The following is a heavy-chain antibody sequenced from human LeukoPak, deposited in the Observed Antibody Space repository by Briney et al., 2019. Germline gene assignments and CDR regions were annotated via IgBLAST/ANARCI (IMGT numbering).Heavy chain of an antibody. D-gene: IGHD3-10*01. V-gene: IGHV4-30-2*01. CDR3: ARGSGNSDY. J-gene: IGHJ4*02. CDR1: GGSISSGGYS. CDR2: IYHSGST. Sequence: SETLSLTCAVSGGSISSGGYSWSWIRQPPGKGLEWIGYIYHSGSTYYNPSLKSRATISVDRSKNQFSLKLSSVTAADTAVYYCARGSGNSDYWGQGTLVTVSS.